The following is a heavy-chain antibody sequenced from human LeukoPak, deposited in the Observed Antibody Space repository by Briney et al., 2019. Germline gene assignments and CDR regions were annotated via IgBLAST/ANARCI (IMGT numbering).Heavy chain of an antibody. CDR3: ARDSAVRYFDWLSEFDY. Sequence: PGRSLRLSCAASGFTFSSYAMHWVRQAPGKGLEWVAVISYDGSNKYYADSVKGRFTISRDNSKNTLYLQMNSLRAEDTAVYYCARDSAVRYFDWLSEFDYWGQGTLVTVSS. V-gene: IGHV3-30-3*01. CDR1: GFTFSSYA. D-gene: IGHD3-9*01. CDR2: ISYDGSNK. J-gene: IGHJ4*02.